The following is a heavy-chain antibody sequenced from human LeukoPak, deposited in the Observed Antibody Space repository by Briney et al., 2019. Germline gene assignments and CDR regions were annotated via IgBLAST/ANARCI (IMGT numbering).Heavy chain of an antibody. CDR2: VIPILGIA. D-gene: IGHD3-10*01. CDR1: GGTFSSYA. J-gene: IGHJ4*02. CDR3: ATTPGITMVRGVRFDY. Sequence: GASVKVSCKASGGTFSSYAISWVRQAPGQGLEWMGRVIPILGIANYAQKFQGRVTITADKSTSTAYMELSSLRPEDTAVYYCATTPGITMVRGVRFDYWGQGTLVTVSS. V-gene: IGHV1-69*04.